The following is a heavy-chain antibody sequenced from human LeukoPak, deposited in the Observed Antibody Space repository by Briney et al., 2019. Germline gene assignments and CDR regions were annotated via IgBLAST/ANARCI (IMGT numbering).Heavy chain of an antibody. D-gene: IGHD3-3*01. V-gene: IGHV4-59*12. CDR3: ARGRRLRFLESDYYFDY. Sequence: SETLSLTCTVSGGSISSYYWSWIRQPPGKGLECIGYIYYSGGTNYNPSLKSRVTISVDTSKNQFSLKLSSVTAADTAVYYCARGRRLRFLESDYYFDYWGQGTLVTVSS. CDR1: GGSISSYY. CDR2: IYYSGGT. J-gene: IGHJ4*02.